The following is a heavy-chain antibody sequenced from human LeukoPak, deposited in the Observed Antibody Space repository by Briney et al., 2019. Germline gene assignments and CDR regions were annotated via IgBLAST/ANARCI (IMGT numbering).Heavy chain of an antibody. D-gene: IGHD3-22*01. CDR3: ARQKRRYYDSGGYYASPFDY. CDR2: IYTSGST. V-gene: IGHV4-61*02. CDR1: GGSISSGSYC. J-gene: IGHJ4*02. Sequence: PAETLSLTCTVSGGSISSGSYCRSWIRQPAGKGLEWIGRIYTSGSTNYNPSLKSRVTISVDTSKNQFSLKLSSVTAADTAVYYCARQKRRYYDSGGYYASPFDYWGQGTLVTISS.